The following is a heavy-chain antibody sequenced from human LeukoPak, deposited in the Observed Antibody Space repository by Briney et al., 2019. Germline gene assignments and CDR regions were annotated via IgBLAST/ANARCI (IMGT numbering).Heavy chain of an antibody. D-gene: IGHD3-22*01. V-gene: IGHV3-23*01. CDR3: AKDRPNYYGSNGHYYKLNGDC. CDR1: GFTFSSYA. Sequence: PGGSLRLSCAASGFTFSSYAMSWLRQAPGKGLEWVSSITSSGAATYYADSVKGRFTISRDNSDNTVYLKMNSLRAEDTAVYYCAKDRPNYYGSNGHYYKLNGDCWGQGTLVTVSS. CDR2: ITSSGAAT. J-gene: IGHJ4*02.